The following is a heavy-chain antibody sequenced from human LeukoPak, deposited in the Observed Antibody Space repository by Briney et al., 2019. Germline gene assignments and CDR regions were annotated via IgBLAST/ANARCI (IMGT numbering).Heavy chain of an antibody. V-gene: IGHV4-59*01. J-gene: IGHJ4*02. CDR1: GGSISSYY. CDR2: IYYTGST. CDR3: ARNLVPDY. D-gene: IGHD3-16*02. Sequence: PSETLSLTCTVSGGSISSYYWSRIRQSPGKGLEWIGYIYYTGSTNHNPSLKSRVTISVDTSKNQFSLKLSSVTAADTAVYYCARNLVPDYWGQGILVTVSS.